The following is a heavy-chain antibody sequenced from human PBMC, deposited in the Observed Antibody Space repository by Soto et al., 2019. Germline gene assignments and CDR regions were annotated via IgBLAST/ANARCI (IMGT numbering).Heavy chain of an antibody. D-gene: IGHD3-10*01. J-gene: IGHJ4*02. V-gene: IGHV3-11*01. CDR2: ISTSGSTT. CDR1: GFTFNDYY. CDR3: AASKVRPVWSDS. Sequence: GSLRLSCAASGFTFNDYYMTWIRQAPGKGLEWLSYISTSGSTTFYADSVKGRFTISRDNAKNSLFLQMNSLRPEDAALYLCAASKVRPVWSDSWGQGTLVTVS.